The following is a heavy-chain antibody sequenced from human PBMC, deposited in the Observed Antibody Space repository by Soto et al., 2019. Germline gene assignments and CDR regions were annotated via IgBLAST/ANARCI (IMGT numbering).Heavy chain of an antibody. CDR1: GYTFTSYG. D-gene: IGHD4-4*01. Sequence: QVQLVQSGAEVKKPGASVKVSCKASGYTFTSYGISWVRQAPGQGLEWMGWISAYNGNTNYAQKLQGRVTMTTDTSMSTAYMELRSLRSDDTAVYYCARLILSSNYVGAFYYLDVWGKGTTVTVSS. J-gene: IGHJ6*03. CDR2: ISAYNGNT. V-gene: IGHV1-18*01. CDR3: ARLILSSNYVGAFYYLDV.